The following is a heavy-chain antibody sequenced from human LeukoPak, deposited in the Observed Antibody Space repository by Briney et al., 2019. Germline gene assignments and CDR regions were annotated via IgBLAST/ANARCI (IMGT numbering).Heavy chain of an antibody. J-gene: IGHJ6*02. Sequence: ASVKVSCKASGYTFTGYYMHWVRQAPGQGLEWMGWINPNSGGTNYAQKFQGRVTMTRDTSISTAYMELSRLRSDNTAVYYCALTQAAADETLYYYYGMDVWGQGTTVTVSS. CDR3: ALTQAAADETLYYYYGMDV. D-gene: IGHD6-13*01. CDR2: INPNSGGT. V-gene: IGHV1-2*02. CDR1: GYTFTGYY.